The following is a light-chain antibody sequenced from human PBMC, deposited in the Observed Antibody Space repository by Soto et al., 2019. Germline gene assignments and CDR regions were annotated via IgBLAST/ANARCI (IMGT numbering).Light chain of an antibody. CDR3: QQHNGWPLT. CDR2: GAS. V-gene: IGKV3-15*01. Sequence: EIVMTQSPATLSVAPGERATPSCRASQSISNNLAWYQQKPGQAPRLLIFGASTRATGIPARFSGSGSGTEFTLTMSSLQSEDSAVYYCQQHNGWPLTFGGGTKVEIK. CDR1: QSISNN. J-gene: IGKJ4*01.